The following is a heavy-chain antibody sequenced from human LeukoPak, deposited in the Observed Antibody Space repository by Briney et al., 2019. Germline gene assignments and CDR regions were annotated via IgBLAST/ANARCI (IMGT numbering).Heavy chain of an antibody. V-gene: IGHV4-39*01. Sequence: SETLSLTCTVSGDSISSNSYYWGWIRHPPGKGLEWVVSIYYSGNPFYNPSLKSRVTISVDPSKNQFSLSLDSVTAADTAVYYCASQLDDYYDSTGYYTGFIDYWGPGTLVTVSS. CDR1: GDSISSNSYY. CDR3: ASQLDDYYDSTGYYTGFIDY. J-gene: IGHJ4*02. CDR2: IYYSGNP. D-gene: IGHD3-22*01.